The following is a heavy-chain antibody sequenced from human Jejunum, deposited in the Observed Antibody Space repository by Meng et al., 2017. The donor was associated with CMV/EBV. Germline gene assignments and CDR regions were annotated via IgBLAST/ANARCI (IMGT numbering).Heavy chain of an antibody. V-gene: IGHV1-2*02. J-gene: IGHJ4*02. Sequence: QEQLLQSGAGDKKPGASVKVSCKASGYAFTGYYIHWLRQAPGQGLEWMGWINPSSGAIFYAQKFQDRVTMSRETSITTVYMDLSSLRSDDTAAYFCSRGGGGDGTYLLDYWGQGTLVTVSS. CDR2: INPSSGAI. CDR3: SRGGGGDGTYLLDY. CDR1: GYAFTGYY. D-gene: IGHD2-21*01.